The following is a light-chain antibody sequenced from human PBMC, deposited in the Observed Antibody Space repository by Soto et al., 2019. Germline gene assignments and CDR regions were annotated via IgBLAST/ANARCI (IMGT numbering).Light chain of an antibody. V-gene: IGKV1-33*01. Sequence: DIQMTQSPSSLSASVGDRVTITCQASQDISNYLNWYQQKPGKAPKLLIYDASNLETGVPSRFSGSGSGTDFTFTISSLQPEDIATYYCQQYANLALFTFGPGTKVDIK. CDR2: DAS. J-gene: IGKJ3*01. CDR3: QQYANLALFT. CDR1: QDISNY.